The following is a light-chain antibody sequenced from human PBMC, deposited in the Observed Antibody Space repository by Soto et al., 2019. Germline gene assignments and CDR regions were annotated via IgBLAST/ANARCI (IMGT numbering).Light chain of an antibody. V-gene: IGLV1-40*01. CDR1: SSNIGAGYD. J-gene: IGLJ2*01. CDR3: QSYDSSLSGSEV. CDR2: GNS. Sequence: QPVLTQPPSVSGAPGQRVTISCTGSSSNIGAGYDVHWYQQLPGTAPKLLIYGNSNRPSGVPDRFSGSKSGTSASLAITGLQAEDEADYYCQSYDSSLSGSEVFGGGTKVTVL.